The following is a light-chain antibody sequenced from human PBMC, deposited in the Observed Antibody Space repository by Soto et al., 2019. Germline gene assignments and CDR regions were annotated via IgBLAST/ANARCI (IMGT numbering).Light chain of an antibody. V-gene: IGLV2-14*03. J-gene: IGLJ2*01. CDR1: SSDVAAYNF. CDR2: EVI. Sequence: QSVLTQPASVSGSPGQSITISCTGTSSDVAAYNFVSWHQQHPGEVPKLMIYEVIKRPSGISDRFSGSKSGNTASLTISGLQAEDEADYYCSAYTHSNTVIFGGGTKLTVL. CDR3: SAYTHSNTVI.